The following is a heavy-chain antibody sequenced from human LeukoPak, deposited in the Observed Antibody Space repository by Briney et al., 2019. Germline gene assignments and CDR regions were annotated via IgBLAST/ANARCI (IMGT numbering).Heavy chain of an antibody. D-gene: IGHD2-2*02. CDR2: ISSSSSCI. CDR3: ARARGYCSNTSCYTHFDY. J-gene: IGHJ4*02. CDR1: GFTFSSYS. V-gene: IGHV3-21*01. Sequence: GGSLRLFCAASGFTFSSYSMNWVRQAPGRGLAWVSSISSSSSCIYYADSVKGRFTISRDNAKNSLYLLMNSLRAEDTAVYYCARARGYCSNTSCYTHFDYWGQGTLVTVSS.